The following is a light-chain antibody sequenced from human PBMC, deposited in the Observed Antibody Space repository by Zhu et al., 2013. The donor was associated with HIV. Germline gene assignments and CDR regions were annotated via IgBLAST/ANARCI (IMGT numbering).Light chain of an antibody. J-gene: IGKJ5*01. CDR3: QQFNSFPIT. CDR1: PSASTSY. CDR2: DAT. V-gene: IGKV3-20*01. Sequence: EIVLTQSPGTLSLSPGESATLSCRASPSASTSYFAWYQVKPGQPPRLLIYDATNRATGIPARFSGSGSGTDFTLTVSSLEPEDFATYFCQQFNSFPITFGQGTRLEIK.